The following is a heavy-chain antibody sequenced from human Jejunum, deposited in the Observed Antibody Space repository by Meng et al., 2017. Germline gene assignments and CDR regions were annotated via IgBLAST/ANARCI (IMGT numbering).Heavy chain of an antibody. CDR1: GFTFGDYA. V-gene: IGHV3-49*04. Sequence: GESLKISCTASGFTFGDYAMNWVRQAPGKGLEWVAYIRSNHYGGATEYAASVRGRVTISRDDSQSIAYLQMNSLKTEDTAVYYCTRADEYVWKSYRPKPAFDMWGQGKMVTVSS. CDR2: IRSNHYGGAT. CDR3: TRADEYVWKSYRPKPAFDM. J-gene: IGHJ3*02. D-gene: IGHD3-16*02.